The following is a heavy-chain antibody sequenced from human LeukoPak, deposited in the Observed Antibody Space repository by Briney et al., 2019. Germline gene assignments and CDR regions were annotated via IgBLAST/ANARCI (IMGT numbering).Heavy chain of an antibody. CDR1: GFTFSSYA. V-gene: IGHV3-23*01. D-gene: IGHD3/OR15-3a*01. J-gene: IGHJ4*02. CDR3: AKVRTWTFFDY. CDR2: MSGSDDST. Sequence: GGSLRPSCAASGFTFSSYAMGWVRQAPGKGLEWVSTMSGSDDSTHYAGSVKGRFTISRDNSKNTLYLQMNSLRADDTAFYYCAKVRTWTFFDYWGQGALVTVSS.